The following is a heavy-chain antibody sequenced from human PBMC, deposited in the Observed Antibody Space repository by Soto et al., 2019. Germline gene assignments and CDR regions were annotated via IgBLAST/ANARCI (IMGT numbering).Heavy chain of an antibody. J-gene: IGHJ4*02. CDR2: IWYDGSNK. D-gene: IGHD1-1*01. CDR3: AREMRDLQPDY. CDR1: GFTFSNYG. V-gene: IGHV3-33*01. Sequence: QVHLVESGGGVVQPGRSLRLSCAASGFTFSNYGMHWVRQAPGKGLEWLAIIWYDGSNKYYADSVKGRFTISRDNSKNTLDLQMNSLGAEDTAVYYCAREMRDLQPDYWGQGTLVPVSS.